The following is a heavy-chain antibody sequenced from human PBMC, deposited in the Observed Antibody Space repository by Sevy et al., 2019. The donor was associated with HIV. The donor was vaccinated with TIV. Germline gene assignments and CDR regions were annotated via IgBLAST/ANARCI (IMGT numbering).Heavy chain of an antibody. CDR3: ARDPLDYYDSSGYTGPYYFDY. J-gene: IGHJ4*02. CDR2: IIPIFGTA. V-gene: IGHV1-69*13. Sequence: ASVKVSCKASGGTFSSYAISWVRQAPGQGLEWMGGIIPIFGTANYAQKFQGRVTITADESTSTAYMELGSLRSEDTAVYYCARDPLDYYDSSGYTGPYYFDYWGQGTLVTVSS. CDR1: GGTFSSYA. D-gene: IGHD3-22*01.